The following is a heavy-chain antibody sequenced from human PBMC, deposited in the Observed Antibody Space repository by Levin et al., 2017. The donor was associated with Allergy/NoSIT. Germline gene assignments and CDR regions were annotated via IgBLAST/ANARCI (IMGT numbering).Heavy chain of an antibody. CDR3: ARRDSDGSNSFDY. J-gene: IGHJ4*02. CDR1: GYSFTSYW. Sequence: KFGESLKISCQASGYSFTSYWFGWVRQRPGKGLEWMGLIFPSDSDTRVSPSFQGQIIMSVDKSISTAYLQWSSLKASDSAMYYLARRDSDGSNSFDYWGQGTLVTVSS. V-gene: IGHV5-51*01. CDR2: IFPSDSDT. D-gene: IGHD4-23*01.